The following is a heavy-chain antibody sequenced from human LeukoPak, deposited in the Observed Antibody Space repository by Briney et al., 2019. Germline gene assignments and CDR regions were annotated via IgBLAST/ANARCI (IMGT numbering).Heavy chain of an antibody. V-gene: IGHV1-2*06. CDR2: INPNSGGT. CDR1: GYTFTGYY. Sequence: ASVKVSCKASGYTFTGYYMHWVRQAPGQGLEWMGRINPNSGGTNYAQKFQGRVTMTRDTSISTAYMELSRLRSDDTAVYYCARVRSPRYYYKDVWGKGTTVTVSS. D-gene: IGHD6-13*01. CDR3: ARVRSPRYYYKDV. J-gene: IGHJ6*03.